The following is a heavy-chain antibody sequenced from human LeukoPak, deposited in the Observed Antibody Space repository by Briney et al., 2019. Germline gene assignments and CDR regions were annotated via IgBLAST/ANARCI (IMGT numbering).Heavy chain of an antibody. D-gene: IGHD3-10*01. J-gene: IGHJ3*02. CDR2: IYSGGST. CDR1: GFTFNNYA. Sequence: AGGSLRLSCAASGFTFNNYAMSWVRQAPGKGLEWVSVIYSGGSTYYADSVKGRFTISRDNSKNTLYLQMNSLRAEDTAVYYCARAPRWFGELLSAFDIWGQGTMVTVSS. V-gene: IGHV3-66*01. CDR3: ARAPRWFGELLSAFDI.